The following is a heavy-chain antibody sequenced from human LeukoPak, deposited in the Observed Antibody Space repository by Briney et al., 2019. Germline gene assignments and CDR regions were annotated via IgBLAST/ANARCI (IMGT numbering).Heavy chain of an antibody. V-gene: IGHV4-38-2*01. Sequence: SVTLSLTCAVSGFSISSGYYWGLLRHPPGKGLGWSGSNYHSGTTYYDPSLKSRVTISGDTSKNQFSLKMSSVTAADTAGYYSARLGGYCSSTSCQNWFDPWGQGPLVTVSS. D-gene: IGHD2-2*01. CDR3: ARLGGYCSSTSCQNWFDP. CDR1: GFSISSGYY. J-gene: IGHJ5*02. CDR2: NYHSGTT.